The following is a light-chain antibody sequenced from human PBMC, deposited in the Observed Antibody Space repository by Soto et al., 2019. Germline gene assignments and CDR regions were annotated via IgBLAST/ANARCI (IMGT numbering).Light chain of an antibody. Sequence: EIVMTQSPATLSVSPGEIATLSCRASQSVSTTLAWYQQKPDQAPSHLIYGASTRATGGPAGFSGSGSGTEFTLTSSSLQSEDFAVYYCQQYNDWPHTFGQGAKLEIK. CDR1: QSVSTT. CDR3: QQYNDWPHT. V-gene: IGKV3-15*01. CDR2: GAS. J-gene: IGKJ2*01.